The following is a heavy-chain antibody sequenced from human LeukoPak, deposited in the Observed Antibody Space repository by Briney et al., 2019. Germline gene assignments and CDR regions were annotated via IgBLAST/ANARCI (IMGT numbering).Heavy chain of an antibody. CDR2: IYYSGST. V-gene: IGHV4-59*08. Sequence: SETLSLTCTVSGGSISSYYWSWIRQPPGKGLEWIGYIYYSGSTNYNPSLKSRVTISVDTSKNQFSLKLSSVTAADTAVYYCARHRWLLPPYFDYWGQGTLVTVSS. J-gene: IGHJ4*02. D-gene: IGHD3-22*01. CDR3: ARHRWLLPPYFDY. CDR1: GGSISSYY.